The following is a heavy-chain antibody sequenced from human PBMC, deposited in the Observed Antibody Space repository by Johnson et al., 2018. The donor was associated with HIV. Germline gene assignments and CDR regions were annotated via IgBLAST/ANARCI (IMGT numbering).Heavy chain of an antibody. J-gene: IGHJ3*02. CDR2: ISYDGSNK. Sequence: VQLVESGGGLVQPGWSLRLSCAASGFTFSTYWMSWVRQAPGKGLEWVAVISYDGSNKYYADSVKGRFPISRDNSKNTLYLQMNSLRAEDTAVYYCARDRIWGYAFDIWGQGTMVTVSS. V-gene: IGHV3-30*03. CDR1: GFTFSTYW. D-gene: IGHD3-16*01. CDR3: ARDRIWGYAFDI.